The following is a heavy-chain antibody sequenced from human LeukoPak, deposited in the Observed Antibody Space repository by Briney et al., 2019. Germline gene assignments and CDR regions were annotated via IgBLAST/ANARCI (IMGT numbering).Heavy chain of an antibody. CDR2: IYYSGDT. J-gene: IGHJ4*02. Sequence: SETLSLTCTVSGGSISSYYWSWIRQPPGKGLEWIAYIYYSGDTKYNPSLKSRVTISGDTSKNQFSLKLKSVTAADTAVYYCARRAGSSWSVYFDYWGQGTLVTVSS. CDR1: GGSISSYY. V-gene: IGHV4-59*12. CDR3: ARRAGSSWSVYFDY. D-gene: IGHD6-13*01.